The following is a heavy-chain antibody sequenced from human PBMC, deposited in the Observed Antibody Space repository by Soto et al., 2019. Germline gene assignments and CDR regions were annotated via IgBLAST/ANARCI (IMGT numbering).Heavy chain of an antibody. CDR3: AVGYYYQIDY. CDR1: GFTFSSYG. CDR2: ISYDGSNK. V-gene: IGHV3-30*03. D-gene: IGHD3-22*01. J-gene: IGHJ4*02. Sequence: GGSLRLSCAASGFTFSSYGMHWVRQAPGKGLEWVAVISYDGSNKYYADSVKGRFTISRDNSKNTLYLQMNSLRAEDTAVYYCAVGYYYQIDYWGQGTLVTVSS.